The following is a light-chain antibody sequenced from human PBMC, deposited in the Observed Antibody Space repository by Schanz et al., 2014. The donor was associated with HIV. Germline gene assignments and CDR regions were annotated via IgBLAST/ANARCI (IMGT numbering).Light chain of an antibody. CDR1: QDFNNW. V-gene: IGKV1D-12*01. CDR2: AAS. Sequence: DIQMTQSPSSVSASVGDRVTITCRASQDFNNWLAWYQQKPGKAPKLLIYAASNLQSGVPSRFSGSGSGTEFTLTISSLQPEDVASYYCQKYDSAPHTFGLGTKLEIK. J-gene: IGKJ2*01. CDR3: QKYDSAPHT.